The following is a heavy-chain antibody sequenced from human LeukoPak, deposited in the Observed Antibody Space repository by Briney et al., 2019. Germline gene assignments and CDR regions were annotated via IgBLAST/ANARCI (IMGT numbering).Heavy chain of an antibody. CDR3: ARSSEAFDY. V-gene: IGHV4-59*08. CDR2: IYYSGST. Sequence: PSETLSLTCTVSGGSISSYYWSWIRQPPGKGLEWIGYIYYSGSTYYNPSLKSRVTISVDTSKNQFSLKLSSVTAADTAVYYCARSSEAFDYWGQGTLVTVSS. CDR1: GGSISSYY. D-gene: IGHD3-3*01. J-gene: IGHJ4*02.